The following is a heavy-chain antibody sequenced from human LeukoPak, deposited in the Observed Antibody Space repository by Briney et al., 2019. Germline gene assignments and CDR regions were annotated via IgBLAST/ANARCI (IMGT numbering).Heavy chain of an antibody. V-gene: IGHV3-23*01. D-gene: IGHD3-10*01. Sequence: GGSLRLSCEASGFTFSNYAMGWVRQAPGKGLEWVSTIIGSGGTTYYADSVKGRFTISRDNSKNTLSLQMNSLRAEDTAVYYCARVWYGELKVDVWGQGTTVTVSS. CDR1: GFTFSNYA. J-gene: IGHJ6*02. CDR2: IIGSGGTT. CDR3: ARVWYGELKVDV.